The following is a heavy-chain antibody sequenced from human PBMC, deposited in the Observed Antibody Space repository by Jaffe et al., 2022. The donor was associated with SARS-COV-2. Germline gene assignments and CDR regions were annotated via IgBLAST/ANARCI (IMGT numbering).Heavy chain of an antibody. CDR1: GGSISSYY. V-gene: IGHV4-59*01. J-gene: IGHJ3*02. CDR2: IYYSGST. CDR3: ARVGPLIVGAARGRWAFDI. D-gene: IGHD1-26*01. Sequence: QVQLQESGPGLVKPSETLSLTCTVSGGSISSYYWSWIRQPPGKGLEWIGYIYYSGSTNYNPSLKSRVTISVDTSKNQFSLKLSSVTAADTAVYYCARVGPLIVGAARGRWAFDIWGQGTMVTVSS.